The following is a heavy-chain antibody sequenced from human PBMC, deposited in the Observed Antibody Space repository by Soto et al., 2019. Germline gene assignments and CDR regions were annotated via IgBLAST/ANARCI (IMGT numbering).Heavy chain of an antibody. V-gene: IGHV1-18*01. D-gene: IGHD3-22*01. CDR3: AREKYYDSSGYWYY. J-gene: IGHJ4*02. CDR1: GYTFTSYG. Sequence: VKVSCKGSGYTFTSYGISWVRQAPGQGLEWMGWISAYNGNTNYAQKLQGRVTMTTDTSTSTAYMELRSLRSDDTAVYYCAREKYYDSSGYWYYWGQGTLVTVSS. CDR2: ISAYNGNT.